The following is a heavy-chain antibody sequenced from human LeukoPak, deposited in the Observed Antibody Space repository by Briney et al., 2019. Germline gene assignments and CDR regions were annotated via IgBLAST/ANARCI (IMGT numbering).Heavy chain of an antibody. CDR1: GYTFTVYY. Sequence: ASVTVSCKASGYTFTVYYMHWVRHAPGQGLEWMGWINPNSGGTKYAQKFQGRATMTRDTSITTAYMELSRLRSDDTAVYYCAASHTTYADYEPPDYWGQGTLVTVSS. D-gene: IGHD4-17*01. CDR3: AASHTTYADYEPPDY. V-gene: IGHV1-2*02. J-gene: IGHJ4*02. CDR2: INPNSGGT.